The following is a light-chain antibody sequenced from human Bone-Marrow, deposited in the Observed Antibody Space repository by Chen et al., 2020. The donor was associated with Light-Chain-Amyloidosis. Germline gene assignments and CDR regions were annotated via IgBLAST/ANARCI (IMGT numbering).Light chain of an antibody. CDR1: QSISSTT. J-gene: IGKJ4*01. V-gene: IGKV3-20*01. CDR3: QQYGSSPLT. Sequence: EIVLMQSPGTLSSSPGDSATLSCRASQSISSTTLAWFQQKPGQAPRLLIYGASSRATGIPDRFSGSGSGTDFTLTISRLEPEDFAVYFCQQYGSSPLTFGGGTKVDIK. CDR2: GAS.